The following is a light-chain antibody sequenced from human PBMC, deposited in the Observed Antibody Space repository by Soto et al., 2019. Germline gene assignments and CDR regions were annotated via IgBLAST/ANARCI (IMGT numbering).Light chain of an antibody. J-gene: IGLJ3*02. CDR2: STN. Sequence: QTVVTQEPSFSVCPGGTVTLTCGLSSGSVSTSYYPSWYQQTPGQAPRTLIYSTNTRSSGVPDRFSGSILGNKAALTITGAQADDESDYYCVLYMGSGIFWVFGGGTKLTVL. V-gene: IGLV8-61*01. CDR3: VLYMGSGIFWV. CDR1: SGSVSTSYY.